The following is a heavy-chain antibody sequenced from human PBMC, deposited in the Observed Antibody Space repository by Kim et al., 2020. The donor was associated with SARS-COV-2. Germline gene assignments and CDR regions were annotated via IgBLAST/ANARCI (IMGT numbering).Heavy chain of an antibody. V-gene: IGHV3-64D*09. J-gene: IGHJ4*02. Sequence: SVKGRFTNSRDNSKNTLYLQMSSLRAEDTAVYYCVKVPYYYGSGSLFDYWGQGTLVTVSS. CDR3: VKVPYYYGSGSLFDY. D-gene: IGHD3-10*01.